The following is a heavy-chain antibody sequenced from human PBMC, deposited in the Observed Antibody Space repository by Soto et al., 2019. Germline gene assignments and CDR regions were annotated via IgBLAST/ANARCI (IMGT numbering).Heavy chain of an antibody. Sequence: QVQLVESGGGLVKPGGSLRLSCAASGFNFNDYYMSWIRQAPGKGLEWLSYISHSGHITNYTDSVKGRFTISRDNAKNSLYLQMNSLRAEDTAVYHCARRGGPGDYWGQGTLVTVSS. CDR1: GFNFNDYY. V-gene: IGHV3-11*01. D-gene: IGHD2-15*01. CDR3: ARRGGPGDY. CDR2: ISHSGHIT. J-gene: IGHJ4*02.